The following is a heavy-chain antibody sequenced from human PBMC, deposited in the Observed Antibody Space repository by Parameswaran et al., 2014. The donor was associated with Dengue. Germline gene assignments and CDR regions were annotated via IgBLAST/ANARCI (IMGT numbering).Heavy chain of an antibody. Sequence: RWIRQPPGKGLEWIGEINHSGSTNYNPSLKSRVTISVDTSKNQFSLKLSSVTAADTAVYYCATRGWYFDLWGRGTLVTVSS. V-gene: IGHV4-34*01. CDR2: INHSGST. CDR3: ATRGWYFDL. J-gene: IGHJ2*01.